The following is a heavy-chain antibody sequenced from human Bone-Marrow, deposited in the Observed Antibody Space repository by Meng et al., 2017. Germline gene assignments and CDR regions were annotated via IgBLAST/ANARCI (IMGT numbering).Heavy chain of an antibody. D-gene: IGHD1-26*01. CDR3: AKDRVKTSSGYYCFDL. J-gene: IGHJ2*01. Sequence: SLKISCAASGFTFDDYAIHWVRQAPGRGLEWLSGINWNSGRIVYADSVKGRVTISRDNAKNSLYLQMNSLRTEDTAMYYCAKDRVKTSSGYYCFDLWGRGTLVTVSS. V-gene: IGHV3-9*01. CDR1: GFTFDDYA. CDR2: INWNSGRI.